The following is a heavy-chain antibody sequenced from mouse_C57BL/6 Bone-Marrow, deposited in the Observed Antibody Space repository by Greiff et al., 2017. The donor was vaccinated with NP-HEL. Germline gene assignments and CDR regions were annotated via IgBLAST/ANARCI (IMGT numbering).Heavy chain of an antibody. Sequence: EVMLVESGGDLVKPGGSLKLSCAASGFTFSSYGMSWVRQTPDKRLEWVATISSGGSYTYYPDSVKGRFTISRDNAKNTLYLQMSSLKSEDTAMYYCRRRAMDYWGQGTSVTVSS. CDR3: RRRAMDY. J-gene: IGHJ4*01. V-gene: IGHV5-6*02. CDR1: GFTFSSYG. CDR2: ISSGGSYT.